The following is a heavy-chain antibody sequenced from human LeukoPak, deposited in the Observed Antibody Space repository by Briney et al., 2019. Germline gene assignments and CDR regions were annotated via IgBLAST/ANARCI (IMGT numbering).Heavy chain of an antibody. CDR2: ISYSKTT. Sequence: SETLSLTCTVSGGSISRFHWSWIRQPPGKGLEWIGYISYSKTTYYNPPLTGRVTISADTSKNQFSLRLHSVTAADTAVYYCASLGHFGDYVRVDYWGQGTRVTVSS. J-gene: IGHJ4*02. V-gene: IGHV4-59*08. D-gene: IGHD4-17*01. CDR3: ASLGHFGDYVRVDY. CDR1: GGSISRFH.